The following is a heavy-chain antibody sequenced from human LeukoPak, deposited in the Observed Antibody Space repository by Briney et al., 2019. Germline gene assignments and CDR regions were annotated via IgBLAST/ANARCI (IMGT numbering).Heavy chain of an antibody. CDR2: IRYDGSNK. CDR3: AKDPQKWESYFDY. Sequence: GGSLRLSCAAPGFTFSTCGMHWARQAPGKGLEWVAFIRYDGSNKYYADSVKGRFTISRDNSKNTLYLQMNSLRAEDTAVYYCAKDPQKWESYFDYWGQGTLVTVSS. J-gene: IGHJ4*02. CDR1: GFTFSTCG. V-gene: IGHV3-30*02. D-gene: IGHD1-26*01.